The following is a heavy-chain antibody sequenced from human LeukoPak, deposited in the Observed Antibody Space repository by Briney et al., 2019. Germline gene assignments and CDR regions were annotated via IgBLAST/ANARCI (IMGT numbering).Heavy chain of an antibody. CDR3: ARDFD. CDR2: INQDGSER. CDR1: GFTFSTNW. V-gene: IGHV3-7*05. Sequence: GGSLRLSCAASGFTFSTNWMTWVRQAPGKGLEWVATINQDGSERYYVDSVRGRFTVSRDNAKSSLYLQMNSLRAEDTAVYYCARDFDWGQGTLVTVSS. J-gene: IGHJ4*02.